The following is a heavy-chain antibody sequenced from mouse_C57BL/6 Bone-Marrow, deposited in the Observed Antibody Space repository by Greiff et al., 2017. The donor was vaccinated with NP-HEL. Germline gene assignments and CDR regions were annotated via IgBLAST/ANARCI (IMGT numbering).Heavy chain of an antibody. CDR3: ARYDTTSY. J-gene: IGHJ2*01. D-gene: IGHD1-1*01. V-gene: IGHV1-64*01. CDR2: IHPNSGST. Sequence: VKLMESGAELVKPGASVKLSCKASGYTFTSYWMHWVKQRPGQGLEWIGMIHPNSGSTNYNEKFKSKATLTVDKSSSTAYMQLSSLTSEDSAVYYCARYDTTSYWGQGTTLTVSS. CDR1: GYTFTSYW.